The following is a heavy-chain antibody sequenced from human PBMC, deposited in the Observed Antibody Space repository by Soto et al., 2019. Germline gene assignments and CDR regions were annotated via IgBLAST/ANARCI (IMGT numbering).Heavy chain of an antibody. V-gene: IGHV5-10-1*01. Sequence: GESLKISCKGSGCSFTSYWISWVRQMPGKGLEWMGRIDPSDSYTNYSPSFQGHVTISADKSISTAYLQWSSLKASDTAVYYCARPSGYSSSTNWFDPWGQGTLVTVYS. CDR3: ARPSGYSSSTNWFDP. CDR1: GCSFTSYW. CDR2: IDPSDSYT. J-gene: IGHJ5*02. D-gene: IGHD6-13*01.